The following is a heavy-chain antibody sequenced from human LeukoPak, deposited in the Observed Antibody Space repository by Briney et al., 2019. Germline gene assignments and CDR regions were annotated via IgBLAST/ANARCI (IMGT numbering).Heavy chain of an antibody. D-gene: IGHD6-19*01. V-gene: IGHV4-39*07. CDR2: INHSGST. Sequence: SETLSLTCTVSGVSISSSSYYWGWIRQPPGKGLEWIGEINHSGSTNYNPSLKSRVTISVDTSKNQFSLKLSSVTAADTAVYYCARDAKAVAGSLDYWGQGTLVTVSS. CDR3: ARDAKAVAGSLDY. J-gene: IGHJ4*02. CDR1: GVSISSSSYY.